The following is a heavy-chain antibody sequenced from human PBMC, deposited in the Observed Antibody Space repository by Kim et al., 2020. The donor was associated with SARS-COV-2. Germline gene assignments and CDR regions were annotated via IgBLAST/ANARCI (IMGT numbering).Heavy chain of an antibody. D-gene: IGHD6-19*01. Sequence: ADSVKGRFTISRHNSKNTMYLQMNRLRAEDTAVYYCARDSSSGWYFTFDIWGQGTMVTVSS. J-gene: IGHJ3*02. V-gene: IGHV3-53*04. CDR3: ARDSSSGWYFTFDI.